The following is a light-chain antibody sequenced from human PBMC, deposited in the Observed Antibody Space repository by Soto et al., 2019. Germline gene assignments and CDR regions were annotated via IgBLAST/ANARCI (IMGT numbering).Light chain of an antibody. CDR1: QSISSY. CDR3: QQYENYWT. Sequence: DIQMTQSPPSLSTSVGDRVTITCRASQSISSYLNWYQQKPGKAPNLLIYDASSLDSGVPSRFSGSGSGTEFSLTISNLQPDDCATYYCQQYENYWTFGQGTKVDIK. J-gene: IGKJ1*01. V-gene: IGKV1-5*01. CDR2: DAS.